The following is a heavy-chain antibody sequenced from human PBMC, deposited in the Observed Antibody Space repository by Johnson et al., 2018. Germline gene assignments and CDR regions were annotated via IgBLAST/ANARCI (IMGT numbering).Heavy chain of an antibody. CDR2: IIPILGIA. V-gene: IGHV1-69*09. D-gene: IGHD6-19*01. CDR3: ARGHSSGWAEYFQH. CDR1: GYTFTSYD. J-gene: IGHJ1*01. Sequence: QVQLVESGAEVKKXGASXKVXCKASGYTFTSYDINWVRQATGQGLEWMGRIIPILGIANYAQKFQGRVTITADKSTSTAYMELSSLRSEDTAVYYCARGHSSGWAEYFQHWGQGTLVTVSS.